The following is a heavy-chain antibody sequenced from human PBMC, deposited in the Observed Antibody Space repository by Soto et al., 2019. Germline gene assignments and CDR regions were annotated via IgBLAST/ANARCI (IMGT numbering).Heavy chain of an antibody. J-gene: IGHJ5*02. CDR1: GFTFSSYA. D-gene: IGHD6-19*01. CDR3: AKDLGYSSGWAAPGPNWFDP. V-gene: IGHV3-23*01. Sequence: GGSLRLSCAASGFTFSSYAMSWVRQAPGKGLEWVSAISGSGGSTYYADSVKGRFTISRDNSKNTLYLQMNSLRAEDTAVYYCAKDLGYSSGWAAPGPNWFDPWGQGTLVTVSS. CDR2: ISGSGGST.